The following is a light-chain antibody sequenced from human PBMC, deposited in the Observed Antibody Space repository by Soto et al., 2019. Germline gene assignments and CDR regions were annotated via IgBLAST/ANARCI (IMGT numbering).Light chain of an antibody. J-gene: IGLJ1*01. CDR1: SSDVGMYSY. CDR2: EVS. CDR3: SSYTASNAYV. Sequence: QSVLTQPASVSGSPGQSITISCTGSSSDVGMYSYVSWYRQGPGKAPKLIIYEVSHRPSGVSDRFSGSKSGSTASLTISGLQAEDEADYYCSSYTASNAYVFGSGTKLTVL. V-gene: IGLV2-14*03.